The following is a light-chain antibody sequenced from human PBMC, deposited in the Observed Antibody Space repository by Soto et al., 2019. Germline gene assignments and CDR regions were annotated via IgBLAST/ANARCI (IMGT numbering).Light chain of an antibody. Sequence: DIQMTQSPPPLSASVGDRVTITCRASQSIRHYLAWYQQMPGKAPKLLIYGASTLRSGVPSRFSGSGSGTEFTLTISSLQPDDFGTYFCQHHNSYSQTFGQGTKVDIK. CDR1: QSIRHY. V-gene: IGKV1-5*01. CDR2: GAS. J-gene: IGKJ1*01. CDR3: QHHNSYSQT.